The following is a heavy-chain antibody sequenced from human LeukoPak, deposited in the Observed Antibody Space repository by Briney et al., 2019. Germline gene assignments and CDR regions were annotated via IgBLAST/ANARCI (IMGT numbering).Heavy chain of an antibody. Sequence: GGSLRLSCTASGFTFSSYSMNWVRQAPGKGLEWVSSFSGSGGSTYYADSVKGRFTISRDNSKNTLHLQMNSLRAEDTAVYYCAKDRSRGGTAAEFFDYWGQGTLVTVSS. CDR1: GFTFSSYS. J-gene: IGHJ4*02. D-gene: IGHD6-13*01. CDR3: AKDRSRGGTAAEFFDY. V-gene: IGHV3-23*01. CDR2: FSGSGGST.